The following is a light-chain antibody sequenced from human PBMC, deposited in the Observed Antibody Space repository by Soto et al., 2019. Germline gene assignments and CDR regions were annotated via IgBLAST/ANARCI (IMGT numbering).Light chain of an antibody. CDR3: LLVHSGVPV. CDR1: TGAVTSGHY. J-gene: IGLJ3*02. Sequence: QTVVTQEPSLTVSPGGTVTLTCGSSTGAVTSGHYPYWFQQKPGQAPRTLVYDTSNKHSWTPARFSGSLLGGKAALTLSGAQAEDGAEYYCLLVHSGVPVFGGGTKLTVL. CDR2: DTS. V-gene: IGLV7-46*01.